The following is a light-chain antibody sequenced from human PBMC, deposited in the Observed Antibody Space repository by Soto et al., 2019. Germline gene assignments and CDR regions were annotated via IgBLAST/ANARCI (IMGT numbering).Light chain of an antibody. CDR3: SSYTSRSSVV. CDR2: DVS. Sequence: QSALTQPASVSGSPGQSITISCTGTSSDVGGYNYVSWYQQHPGKAPKLMIYDVSNRPSGVSNRFSGSKSGNTASLTISWLQAEDEADYYCSSYTSRSSVVFGGGTKLTVL. CDR1: SSDVGGYNY. J-gene: IGLJ2*01. V-gene: IGLV2-14*01.